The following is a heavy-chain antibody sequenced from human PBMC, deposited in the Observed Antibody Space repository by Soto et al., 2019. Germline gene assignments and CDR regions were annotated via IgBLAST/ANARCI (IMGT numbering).Heavy chain of an antibody. CDR3: ARDPALYSSCWYPLYYYYGMDV. V-gene: IGHV3-30*03. J-gene: IGHJ6*02. D-gene: IGHD6-13*01. CDR1: GFTFTSYD. Sequence: GGSLRLSCAASGFTFTSYDIHWVRQAPGKGLEWVAVISYDGNNKYYVDSVKGRFTISRDNSKNTLYLQMNSLRAEDTAVYYCARDPALYSSCWYPLYYYYGMDVWGQGTTVTVSS. CDR2: ISYDGNNK.